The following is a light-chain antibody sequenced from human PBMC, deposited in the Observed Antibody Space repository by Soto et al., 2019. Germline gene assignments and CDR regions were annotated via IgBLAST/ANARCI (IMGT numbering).Light chain of an antibody. CDR2: AAS. J-gene: IGKJ1*01. V-gene: IGKV1-39*01. Sequence: DIHMTQSRSSLSASVGDRVTITCRASQSISSYLNWYQQKPGKAPKLLIYAASSLQSGVPSRFSGSGSGTDFTLTISSLQPEDFATYYCQQSYSTPPTFGQGTKVDIK. CDR1: QSISSY. CDR3: QQSYSTPPT.